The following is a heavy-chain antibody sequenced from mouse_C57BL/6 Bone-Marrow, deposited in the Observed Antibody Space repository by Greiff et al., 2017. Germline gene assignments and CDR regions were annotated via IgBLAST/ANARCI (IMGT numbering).Heavy chain of an antibody. V-gene: IGHV1-81*01. CDR1: GYTFTSYG. CDR2: IYPRSGNT. D-gene: IGHD1-1*01. J-gene: IGHJ1*03. CDR3: ARSCDYGSSHWYFDV. Sequence: VQLQQSGAELARPGASVKLSCKASGYTFTSYGISWVKQRTGQGLEWIGEIYPRSGNTYYNEKFKGKATLTADKSSSTAYMELRSLTSEDSAVYFCARSCDYGSSHWYFDVWGTGTTVTVSS.